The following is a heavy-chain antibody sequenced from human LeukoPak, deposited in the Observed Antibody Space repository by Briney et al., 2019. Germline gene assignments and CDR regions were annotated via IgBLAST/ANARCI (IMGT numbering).Heavy chain of an antibody. Sequence: GGSLRLSCAASGFTFSNNGMHWVRQAPAKGLEWVAVIWYDGSNKYYADSVKGRFTISRDNSKNMLYLQMNRLRADDTPVYVCANTFDYWGQGTLVTVSS. J-gene: IGHJ4*02. CDR1: GFTFSNNG. V-gene: IGHV3-33*06. CDR3: ANTFDY. CDR2: IWYDGSNK.